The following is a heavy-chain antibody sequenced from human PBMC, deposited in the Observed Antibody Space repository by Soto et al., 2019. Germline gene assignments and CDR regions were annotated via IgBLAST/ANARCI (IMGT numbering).Heavy chain of an antibody. J-gene: IGHJ6*02. CDR2: IYYSGST. Sequence: SETLSLPCTVSGGSISSFYWSWIRQPPGKGPAWIGYIYYSGSTNYNPSLKPRATISVDTSTNQFSLKLSSVTAADTAVYYCARGTERFGELFGMDVWGQGTTVTVSS. CDR3: ARGTERFGELFGMDV. V-gene: IGHV4-59*01. D-gene: IGHD3-10*01. CDR1: GGSISSFY.